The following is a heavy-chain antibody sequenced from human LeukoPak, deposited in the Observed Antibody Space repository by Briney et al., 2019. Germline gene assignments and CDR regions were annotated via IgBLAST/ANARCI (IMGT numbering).Heavy chain of an antibody. V-gene: IGHV3-30*02. J-gene: IGHJ4*02. CDR2: IRYDGTNK. Sequence: GGSLRLSCAASGFTFSSYGMHWVRQAPGKGLEWVAFIRYDGTNKYYVDSVKGRFTISRDNSKNTLYLQMNSLRAEDTAVYYCAKGGTDCSSTSCYLTGFDYWGQGTLVTVSS. CDR1: GFTFSSYG. D-gene: IGHD2-2*01. CDR3: AKGGTDCSSTSCYLTGFDY.